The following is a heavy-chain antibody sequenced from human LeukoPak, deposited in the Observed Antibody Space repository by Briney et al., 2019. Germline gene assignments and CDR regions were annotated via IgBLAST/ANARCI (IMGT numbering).Heavy chain of an antibody. J-gene: IGHJ6*03. CDR2: INTNTGNP. Sequence: ASVKVSCKASGYTFTSYAMNWVRQAPGQGLEWMGWINTNTGNPTYAQGFTGRFVFSLDTSVSTAYLQISSLKAEDTAVYYCARDGESSSWYFPGYYYYYYMDVWGKGTTVTVSS. CDR1: GYTFTSYA. CDR3: ARDGESSSWYFPGYYYYYYMDV. V-gene: IGHV7-4-1*02. D-gene: IGHD6-13*01.